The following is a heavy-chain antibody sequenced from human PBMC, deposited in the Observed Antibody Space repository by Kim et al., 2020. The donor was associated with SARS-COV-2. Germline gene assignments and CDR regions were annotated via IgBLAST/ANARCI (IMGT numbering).Heavy chain of an antibody. CDR3: ARGSVSGGRYYEN. V-gene: IGHV3-66*01. J-gene: IGHJ4*02. Sequence: GGSLRLSCAASGFTVSRNYMSWVRQAPEKGLEWVSVIYSGGSTYYADSVKGRFTISRDNSKNTLYLQMNSLRAEDTAVYYCARGSVSGGRYYENWGQGTLVTVSS. CDR1: GFTVSRNY. CDR2: IYSGGST. D-gene: IGHD1-26*01.